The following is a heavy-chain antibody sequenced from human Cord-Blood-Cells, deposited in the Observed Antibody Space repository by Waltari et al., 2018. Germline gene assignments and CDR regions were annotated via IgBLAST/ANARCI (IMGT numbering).Heavy chain of an antibody. CDR3: ARAPLRRYSYGHDAFDI. J-gene: IGHJ3*02. Sequence: VQLQQWGAGLLKPSEPLSLTCAVYGGSFSGYYCSWIRQPHGKGLEWIGEINHSGSTNYNPSLKSRVTISVDTSKNQFSLKLSSVTAADTAVYYCARAPLRRYSYGHDAFDIWGQGTMVTVSS. D-gene: IGHD5-18*01. CDR1: GGSFSGYY. V-gene: IGHV4-34*01. CDR2: INHSGST.